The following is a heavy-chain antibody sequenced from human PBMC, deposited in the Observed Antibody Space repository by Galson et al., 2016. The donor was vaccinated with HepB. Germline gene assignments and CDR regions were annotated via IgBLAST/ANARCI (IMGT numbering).Heavy chain of an antibody. Sequence: SLRLSCAASGLVFTTYAMHWVRQAPGKGLEWVASISYDGGNTHYADSVKGRFTLSRDNSRRTLSLQMNSLRAEDTAMYYCARGLPTWGSYRYGADFDYWGHGTLVTASS. CDR2: ISYDGGNT. D-gene: IGHD3-16*02. CDR3: ARGLPTWGSYRYGADFDY. J-gene: IGHJ4*01. CDR1: GLVFTTYA. V-gene: IGHV3-30-3*01.